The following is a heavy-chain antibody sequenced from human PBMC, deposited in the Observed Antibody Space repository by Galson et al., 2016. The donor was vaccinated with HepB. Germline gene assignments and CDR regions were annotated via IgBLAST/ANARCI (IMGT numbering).Heavy chain of an antibody. D-gene: IGHD3-10*01. CDR3: ARGLGLRGIRMDV. CDR2: IYHSGST. V-gene: IGHV4-4*02. CDR1: GGSFSSRNW. J-gene: IGHJ6*02. Sequence: SETLSLTCTVSGGSFSSRNWWSWVRQPPGKGLEWIGEIYHSGSTYYNPSLKSRVTISVDTSKNQFSLNLKSVTAADTAVYYCARGLGLRGIRMDVWGQGTTVIVSS.